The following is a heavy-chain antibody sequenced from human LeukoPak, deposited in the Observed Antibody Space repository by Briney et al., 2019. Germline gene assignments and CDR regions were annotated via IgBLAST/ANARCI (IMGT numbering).Heavy chain of an antibody. V-gene: IGHV4-39*01. D-gene: IGHD3/OR15-3a*01. Sequence: SETLSLTCIVSGGSISSSSYYWGWIRQPPGKGLEWIGSIYYSGSTYYNPSLKSRVTISVDTSKNQFSLKLSSVTAADTAVYYCARMDRDDAFDIWGQGTMVTVSS. CDR3: ARMDRDDAFDI. CDR1: GGSISSSSYY. J-gene: IGHJ3*02. CDR2: IYYSGST.